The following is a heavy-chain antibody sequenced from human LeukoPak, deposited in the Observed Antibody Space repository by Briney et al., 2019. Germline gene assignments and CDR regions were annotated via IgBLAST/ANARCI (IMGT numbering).Heavy chain of an antibody. J-gene: IGHJ6*04. CDR3: AELGITMIGGV. CDR1: GFPFSNYA. D-gene: IGHD3-10*02. CDR2: ISDTGGFT. Sequence: PGGSLRLSCAASGFPFSNYAMSWIRLAPGKGLEWVSAISDTGGFTFYADSVKGRFTISRDNAKNSLYLQMNSLRAEDTAVYYCAELGITMIGGVWGKGTTVTISS. V-gene: IGHV3-23*01.